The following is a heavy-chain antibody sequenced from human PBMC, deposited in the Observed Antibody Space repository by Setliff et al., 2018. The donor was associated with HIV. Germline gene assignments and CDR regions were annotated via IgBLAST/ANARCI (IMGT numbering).Heavy chain of an antibody. CDR1: GGSISSYY. CDR3: ARGLSFYDPGGFDY. J-gene: IGHJ4*02. CDR2: TYTSGST. D-gene: IGHD3-22*01. V-gene: IGHV4-4*09. Sequence: SETLSLTCTVSGGSISSYYWSWIRQPPEKGLEWIGYTYTSGSTNYNPSLKSRVTISVDTSKNQISLKLSSVTAADTAVYYCARGLSFYDPGGFDYWGQGTLVTVSS.